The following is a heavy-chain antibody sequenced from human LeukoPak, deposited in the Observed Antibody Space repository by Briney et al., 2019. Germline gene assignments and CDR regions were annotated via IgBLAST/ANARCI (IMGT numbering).Heavy chain of an antibody. CDR2: IYYSGST. Sequence: PSETLSLTCTVSGGSISTYYWNWIRQPPGKGLEWIGYIYYSGSTNYNPSLTGRVTISVDTSKNQFSLKLSSVTAADTAMYYCAREYNYYDSSGWDAFEIWSQGTMVTVSS. V-gene: IGHV4-59*01. CDR1: GGSISTYY. CDR3: AREYNYYDSSGWDAFEI. J-gene: IGHJ3*02. D-gene: IGHD3-22*01.